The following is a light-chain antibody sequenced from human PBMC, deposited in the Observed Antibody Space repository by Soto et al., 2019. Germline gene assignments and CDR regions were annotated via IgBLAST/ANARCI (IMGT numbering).Light chain of an antibody. CDR2: EVS. V-gene: IGLV2-8*01. J-gene: IGLJ3*02. CDR3: AAWDESLNGWV. CDR1: SSDVGRYNY. Sequence: QSVLTQPPSASGSPGQSVTISCTGTSSDVGRYNYISWYQQHPGKAPKLMIYEVSKRPSGVPDRFSGSKSGNTASLTISGLQSEDEAKYYCAAWDESLNGWVFGGGTKVTV.